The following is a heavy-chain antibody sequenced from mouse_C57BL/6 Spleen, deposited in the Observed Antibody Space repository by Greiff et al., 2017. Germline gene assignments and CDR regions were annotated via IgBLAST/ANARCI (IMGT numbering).Heavy chain of an antibody. D-gene: IGHD1-1*01. CDR3: ARDSHYYGSSYTLDY. CDR1: GYTFTSYW. V-gene: IGHV1-69*01. Sequence: VQLQQPGAELVMPGASVKLSCKASGYTFTSYWMHWVKQRPGQGLEWIGEIDPSDSYTNYNQKFKGKSTLTVDKSSSTAYMQLSSLTSEDSAVYYCARDSHYYGSSYTLDYWGQGTTLTVSS. CDR2: IDPSDSYT. J-gene: IGHJ2*01.